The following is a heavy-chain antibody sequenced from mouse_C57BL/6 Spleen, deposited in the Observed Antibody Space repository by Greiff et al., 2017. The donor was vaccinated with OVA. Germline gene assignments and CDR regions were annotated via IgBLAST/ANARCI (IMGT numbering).Heavy chain of an antibody. CDR1: GYSITSGYD. D-gene: IGHD2-2*01. V-gene: IGHV3-1*01. CDR2: ISYSGST. CDR3: ARDGYGFAY. Sequence: EVQLQQSGPGMVKPSQSLSLTCTVTGYSITSGYDWHWIRHFPGNKLEWMGYISYSGSTNYNPSLKSRISITHDTSKNHFFLKLNSVTTEDTATYDCARDGYGFAYWGQGTLVTVSA. J-gene: IGHJ3*01.